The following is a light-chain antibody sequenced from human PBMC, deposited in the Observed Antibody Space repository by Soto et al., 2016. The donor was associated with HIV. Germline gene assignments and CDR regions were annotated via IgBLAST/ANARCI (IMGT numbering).Light chain of an antibody. CDR1: KLGNKY. Sequence: SYELTQPPSVSVSPGQTASITCSGDKLGNKYACWYQQKPGQSPVLVIFQDTKRPSGIPERFSGSNSGNTATLTISETQAMDEADYYCQAWDNRVRVFGGGTKLTVL. V-gene: IGLV3-1*01. CDR2: QDT. J-gene: IGLJ2*01. CDR3: QAWDNRVRV.